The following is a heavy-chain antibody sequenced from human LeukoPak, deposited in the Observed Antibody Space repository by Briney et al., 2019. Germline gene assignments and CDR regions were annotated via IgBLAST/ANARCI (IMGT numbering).Heavy chain of an antibody. CDR3: ARMNYYDSSGEDNWFDP. CDR2: MNPNSGNT. CDR1: GYTFTNYD. V-gene: IGHV1-8*01. D-gene: IGHD3-22*01. J-gene: IGHJ5*02. Sequence: ASVKVSCKASGYTFTNYDINWVRQATGQGLEWMGWMNPNSGNTGFAQKFQDRVTLTRNTSISTAYMELSSLRSEDTAVYYCARMNYYDSSGEDNWFDPWGQGTQVTVSS.